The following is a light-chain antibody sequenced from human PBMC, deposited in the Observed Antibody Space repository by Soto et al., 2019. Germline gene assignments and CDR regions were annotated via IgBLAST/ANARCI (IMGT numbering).Light chain of an antibody. J-gene: IGKJ2*01. V-gene: IGKV3-20*01. CDR3: QQYGSSPRT. CDR2: RAS. CDR1: QTVRDDY. Sequence: EIVLTQSPGSLSLSPGESAALSCRASQTVRDDYFAWDQQRPGQAPRLLIPRASRRAAGIPERFTGSGSGTYLPLTISRVEPEELAVDFCQQYGSSPRTVGQGTKLEI.